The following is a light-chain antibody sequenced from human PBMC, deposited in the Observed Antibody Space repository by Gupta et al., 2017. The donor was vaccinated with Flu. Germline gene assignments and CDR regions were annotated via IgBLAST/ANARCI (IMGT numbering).Light chain of an antibody. Sequence: DIVLTQSPGTLSLSPGERATLSCRASQSVSSSYLAWYQQNPGQAPRLLIYGASSRATGIPDRFSGSGSGTDLTLTISRLEPEDFSVYYCQKYGSSPRTFGQGTKVEIK. V-gene: IGKV3-20*01. CDR1: QSVSSSY. CDR3: QKYGSSPRT. CDR2: GAS. J-gene: IGKJ1*01.